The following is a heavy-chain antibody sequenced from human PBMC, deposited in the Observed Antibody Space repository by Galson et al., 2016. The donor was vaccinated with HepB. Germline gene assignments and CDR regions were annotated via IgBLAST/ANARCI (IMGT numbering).Heavy chain of an antibody. V-gene: IGHV2-5*01. CDR2: VYWNDDK. CDR1: GFSRSTSGVG. J-gene: IGHJ5*02. D-gene: IGHD2-2*01. CDR3: PLVIPVTGRWFDP. Sequence: PALVKPTQTLTLTCTFSGFSRSTSGVGVGGIRQPPGKALEWLALVYWNDDKRYRPSLESRLTITKDTSRHQVVLTMTNMNPMDTATYYCPLVIPVTGRWFDPWGPGTLVTVSS.